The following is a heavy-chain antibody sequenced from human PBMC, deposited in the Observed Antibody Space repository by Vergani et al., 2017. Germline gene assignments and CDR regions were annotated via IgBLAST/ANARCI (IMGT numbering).Heavy chain of an antibody. CDR1: GGSISSYY. Sequence: QVQLQESGPGLVKPSETLSLTCTVSGGSISSYYWSWIRQPAGKGLEWIGRIYTSGSTNYNPSLKSRVTMSVDTSKHQFSLKLSSVTAADTAVYYCARVMGSGSYYKYYYYGMDVWGQGTTVTVSS. CDR3: ARVMGSGSYYKYYYYGMDV. V-gene: IGHV4-4*07. J-gene: IGHJ6*02. D-gene: IGHD3-10*01. CDR2: IYTSGST.